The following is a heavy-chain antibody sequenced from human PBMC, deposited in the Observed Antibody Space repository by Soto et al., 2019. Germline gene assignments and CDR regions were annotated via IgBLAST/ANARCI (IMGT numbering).Heavy chain of an antibody. Sequence: QVQLQESGPGLVKPSETLSLTCTVSGGSISTYYWSWIRQPPGKGLEWIDYIYYSGSTKYNPSLESRVTISVDTSKNQFSLKLSSVTAADTAVYYCAREKISGGSSWYGWSYWGQGTLVTVSS. J-gene: IGHJ4*02. CDR3: AREKISGGSSWYGWSY. CDR2: IYYSGST. D-gene: IGHD6-13*01. CDR1: GGSISTYY. V-gene: IGHV4-59*01.